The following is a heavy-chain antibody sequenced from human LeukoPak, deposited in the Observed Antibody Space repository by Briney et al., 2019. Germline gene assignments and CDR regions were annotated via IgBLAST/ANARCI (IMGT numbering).Heavy chain of an antibody. V-gene: IGHV1-18*01. CDR2: ISAYNGNT. CDR3: ARDRDSGGSCNFDY. D-gene: IGHD2-15*01. CDR1: GYTFTSYG. J-gene: IGHJ4*02. Sequence: ASVKLCCNASGYTFTSYGISWVRQAPGQGLEWMGWISAYNGNTNYAQKLQGRVTMTTDTSTSTAYMELRSLRSDDTAVYYCARDRDSGGSCNFDYWGQGTLVTVSS.